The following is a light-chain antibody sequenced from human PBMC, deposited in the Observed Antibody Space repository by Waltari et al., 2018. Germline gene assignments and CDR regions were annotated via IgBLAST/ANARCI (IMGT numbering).Light chain of an antibody. J-gene: IGKJ3*01. CDR1: QSVLYSSNKKTY. CDR3: QQYYSTPFT. V-gene: IGKV4-1*01. CDR2: WAS. Sequence: DIVMTQSPDSLAVSLGERATINCKSSQSVLYSSNKKTYLAWYQQKPGQPPKLLIYWASTRESGVPDRFSGSGSGTDFTLTISSLQAEDVAVYYCQQYYSTPFTFGPGTKVDIK.